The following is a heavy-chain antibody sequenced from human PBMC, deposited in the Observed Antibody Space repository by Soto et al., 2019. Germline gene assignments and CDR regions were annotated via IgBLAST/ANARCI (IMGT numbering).Heavy chain of an antibody. CDR1: GFTFSRHA. V-gene: IGHV3-30-3*01. J-gene: IGHJ4*02. CDR3: AREVGGSSPPG. Sequence: QVQLVESGGGVVQPGRSLRLSCAASGFTFSRHAMHWVRQAPVKGLEWVAVISCDGSEKYYADSVKGRFTISRDSSKNTLYLQMDSLGPEDTAVYYWAREVGGSSPPGWGQGTLVTVFS. CDR2: ISCDGSEK. D-gene: IGHD6-6*01.